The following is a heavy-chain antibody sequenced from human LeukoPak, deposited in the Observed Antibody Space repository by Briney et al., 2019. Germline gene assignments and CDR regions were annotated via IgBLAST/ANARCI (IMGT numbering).Heavy chain of an antibody. CDR3: ARLITIFGVVDSRHFDY. CDR1: GGTFSSYA. V-gene: IGHV1-69*01. D-gene: IGHD3-3*01. CDR2: IIPIFGTA. Sequence: SVKVSCKASGGTFSSYAISWVRPAPGQGLEWMGEIIPIFGTANYAQKFQGRVTITADESTSTAYMELSSLRSEDTAVYYCARLITIFGVVDSRHFDYWGQGTLVTVSS. J-gene: IGHJ4*02.